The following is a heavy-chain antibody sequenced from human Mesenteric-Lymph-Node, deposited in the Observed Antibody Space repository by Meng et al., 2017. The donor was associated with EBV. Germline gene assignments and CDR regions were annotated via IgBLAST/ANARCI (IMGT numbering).Heavy chain of an antibody. D-gene: IGHD3-16*01. CDR2: ISAYNGNT. V-gene: IGHV1-18*01. CDR3: ARDLGMITFGGASDY. J-gene: IGHJ4*02. CDR1: GYTFTNYG. Sequence: QGQLVQSGAEVKKPGASVTVSCKASGYTFTNYGIIWVRQAPGQGLEWMGWISAYNGNTNYAQKLQGRVTMTTDTSRSTAYMELRSLRSDDTALYYCARDLGMITFGGASDYWGQGTLVTVSS.